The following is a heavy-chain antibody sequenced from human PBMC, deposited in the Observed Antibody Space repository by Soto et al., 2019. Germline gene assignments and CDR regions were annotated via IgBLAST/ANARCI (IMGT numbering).Heavy chain of an antibody. V-gene: IGHV4-34*01. CDR1: GGSFSGYS. CDR2: INHSGST. CDR3: ARDPDSGNEHFDY. J-gene: IGHJ4*02. D-gene: IGHD1-26*01. Sequence: QVQLQQWGAGLLKPSETLSLTCAVYGGSFSGYSWSWIRQPPGKGLEWIGEINHSGSTNYNPSLNSRITTPADTSKNQFSLKLSSVTAAETAAYYCARDPDSGNEHFDYWGQGTLVTVSS.